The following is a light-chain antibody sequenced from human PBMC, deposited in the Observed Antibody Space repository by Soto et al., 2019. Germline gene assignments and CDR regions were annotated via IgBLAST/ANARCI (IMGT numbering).Light chain of an antibody. Sequence: ENVLTQSPGTLSLSPGEIATLSFRASQTVSIYLTWYQQRPGQAPRLLIYGASKRATGIPDRFSGSGSGTDFTLTISRLEPEDFALYYCQQYGTSPITFGQGTRLDIK. CDR1: QTVSIY. CDR3: QQYGTSPIT. J-gene: IGKJ5*01. V-gene: IGKV3-20*01. CDR2: GAS.